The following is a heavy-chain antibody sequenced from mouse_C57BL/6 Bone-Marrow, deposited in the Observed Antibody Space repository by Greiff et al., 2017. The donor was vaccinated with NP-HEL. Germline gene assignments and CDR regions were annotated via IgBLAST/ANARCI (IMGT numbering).Heavy chain of an antibody. CDR1: GYTFTSYW. Sequence: VQLQQPGAELVKPGASVKMSCKASGYTFTSYWITWVKQRPGQGLEWIGDIYPGSGSTNYNEKFKSKATLTVDTSSSTAYMQLSSLTSEDSAVYYCARGIYDYDGWYFDVWGTGTTVTVSS. CDR2: IYPGSGST. D-gene: IGHD2-4*01. CDR3: ARGIYDYDGWYFDV. V-gene: IGHV1-55*01. J-gene: IGHJ1*03.